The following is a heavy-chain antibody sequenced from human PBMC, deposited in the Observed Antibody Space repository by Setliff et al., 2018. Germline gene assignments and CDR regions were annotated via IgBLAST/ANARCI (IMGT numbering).Heavy chain of an antibody. V-gene: IGHV1-69*05. CDR3: ARDRAARPPSSYYYYMDV. CDR1: GATFSSYG. CDR2: TIPMFGTT. J-gene: IGHJ6*03. Sequence: ASVKVSCKASGATFSSYGISWVRQAPGQGLEWMGGTIPMFGTTEYAQKFQGRVTITTDESTSTAYMELSSLRSEDTAVYYCARDRAARPPSSYYYYMDVWGKGTTVTVSS. D-gene: IGHD6-6*01.